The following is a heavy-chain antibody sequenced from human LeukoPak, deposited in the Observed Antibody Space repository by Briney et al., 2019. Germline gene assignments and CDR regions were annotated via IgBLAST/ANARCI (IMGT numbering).Heavy chain of an antibody. J-gene: IGHJ4*02. D-gene: IGHD2-15*01. CDR3: AKLEYCSGGSCYGPADY. CDR2: ISYDGSNE. Sequence: PGGSLRLSCVASGFTFSSYGMHWVRQAPGKGLKWVAVISYDGSNEYYADFVKGRFTISRDNSKNTLYLQMNSLRAEDTAVYYCAKLEYCSGGSCYGPADYWGQGTLVTVSS. V-gene: IGHV3-30*18. CDR1: GFTFSSYG.